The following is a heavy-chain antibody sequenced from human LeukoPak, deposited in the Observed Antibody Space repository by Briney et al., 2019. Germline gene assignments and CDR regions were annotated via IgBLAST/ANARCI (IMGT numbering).Heavy chain of an antibody. CDR3: AKDVGGSGWYDAFDL. J-gene: IGHJ3*01. CDR2: ITTSGSTI. Sequence: PGGSLRLSCAASGFTFRSYEMNWVRQAPGKGREGVSYITTSGSTIYYADSVKGRFTISRDNAKNTVYLQMNSLRAEDTAVYYCAKDVGGSGWYDAFDLWGQGTMVIVSS. V-gene: IGHV3-48*03. CDR1: GFTFRSYE. D-gene: IGHD6-19*01.